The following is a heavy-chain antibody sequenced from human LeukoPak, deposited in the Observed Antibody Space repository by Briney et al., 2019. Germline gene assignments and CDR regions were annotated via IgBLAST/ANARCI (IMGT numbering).Heavy chain of an antibody. V-gene: IGHV4-59*01. CDR2: IYYSGTT. CDR1: GGSISSYY. D-gene: IGHD6-13*01. J-gene: IGHJ4*02. Sequence: PSETPSLTCTVSGGSISSYYWSWIRQPPGKGLEWIGYIYYSGTTNYNPSLKSRVTISVDTSKNQFSLKLSSVTAADTAVYYCARGVYIAAARYGYWGQGTLVTVSS. CDR3: ARGVYIAAARYGY.